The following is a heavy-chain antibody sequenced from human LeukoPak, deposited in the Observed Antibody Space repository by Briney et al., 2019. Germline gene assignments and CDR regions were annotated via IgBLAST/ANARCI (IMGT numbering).Heavy chain of an antibody. CDR2: INPSGGST. D-gene: IGHD6-19*01. J-gene: IGHJ4*02. Sequence: WASVKVSCKASGYTFTSYYMHWVRQAPGQGLEWMGIINPSGGSTSYAQKFQGRVTMTRDTSTSTVYMELSSLRSEDTAVYYCARDQDLDIAVAGTFDYWGQGTLVTVSS. CDR3: ARDQDLDIAVAGTFDY. V-gene: IGHV1-46*01. CDR1: GYTFTSYY.